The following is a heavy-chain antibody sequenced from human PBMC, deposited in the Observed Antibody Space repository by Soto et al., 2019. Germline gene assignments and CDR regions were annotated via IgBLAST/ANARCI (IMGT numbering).Heavy chain of an antibody. D-gene: IGHD3-22*01. V-gene: IGHV1-18*01. CDR3: ARYATKIVVVTPFDY. J-gene: IGHJ4*02. CDR1: GYTFTSYG. Sequence: ASVKVSCKASGYTFTSYGINWVRQAPGQGLEWMGWISAYNGNTNYAQKLQGRVTMTTDTSTSTAYMELRSLRSDDTAVYYCARYATKIVVVTPFDYWGQGTLVTVSS. CDR2: ISAYNGNT.